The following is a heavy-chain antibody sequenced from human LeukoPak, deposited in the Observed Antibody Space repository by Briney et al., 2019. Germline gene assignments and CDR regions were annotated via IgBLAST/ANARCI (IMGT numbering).Heavy chain of an antibody. D-gene: IGHD2-15*01. V-gene: IGHV4-61*02. J-gene: IGHJ6*02. Sequence: SETLSLTCTVSGGSISSGSYYWSWIRQPAGKGLEWIGRIYTSGSTNYNPSLKSRVTISVDTSKNQFSLKLSSVTAADTAVYYCARVSNPEYCSGGSCSRVRGYYYYYGMDVWGQGTTVTVSS. CDR2: IYTSGST. CDR3: ARVSNPEYCSGGSCSRVRGYYYYYGMDV. CDR1: GGSISSGSYY.